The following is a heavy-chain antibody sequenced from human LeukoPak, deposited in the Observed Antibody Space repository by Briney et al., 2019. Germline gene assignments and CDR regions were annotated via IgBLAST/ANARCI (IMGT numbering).Heavy chain of an antibody. CDR2: IIIGEST. D-gene: IGHD6-19*01. Sequence: PSETLSLTCAVYGGSFSGYYWSWIRQPPGKGLEWIGEIIIGESTNYNPSLKSRVTISVDTSKNQFSLKLSSVTAADTAVYYCARGSYIAVAGTGPSRLGFDPWGQGTLVTVSS. CDR1: GGSFSGYY. J-gene: IGHJ5*02. V-gene: IGHV4-34*01. CDR3: ARGSYIAVAGTGPSRLGFDP.